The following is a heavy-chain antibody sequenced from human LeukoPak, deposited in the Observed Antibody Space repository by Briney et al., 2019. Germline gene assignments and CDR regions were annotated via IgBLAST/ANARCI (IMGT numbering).Heavy chain of an antibody. V-gene: IGHV4-34*01. J-gene: IGHJ6*03. CDR3: ARRRLITMVRGVIMGTSYMDV. CDR1: GGSFSGYY. Sequence: SETLSLTCAVYGGSFSGYYWSWIRQPPGKGLEWIGEINHSGSTNYNPSLKSRVTISVDTSKNQFSLKLSSVTAADTAVYYCARRRLITMVRGVIMGTSYMDVWGKGTTVTISS. D-gene: IGHD3-10*01. CDR2: INHSGST.